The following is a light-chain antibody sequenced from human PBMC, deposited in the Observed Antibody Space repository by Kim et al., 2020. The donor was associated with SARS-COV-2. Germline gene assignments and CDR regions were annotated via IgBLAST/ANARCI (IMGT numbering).Light chain of an antibody. Sequence: NFMLTQPHSVTGSPGKTVTISCTRSSGSIDDNYVQWYQQRPGGAPTTVIYEDDQRPSGVPDRFSGSIDSSSNSASLTISGLKTEDEADYYCQSYNSSNVVFGGGTQLTVL. CDR3: QSYNSSNVV. V-gene: IGLV6-57*04. CDR2: EDD. J-gene: IGLJ2*01. CDR1: SGSIDDNY.